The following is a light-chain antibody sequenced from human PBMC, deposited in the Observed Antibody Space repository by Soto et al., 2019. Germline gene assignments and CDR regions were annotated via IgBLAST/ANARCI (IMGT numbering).Light chain of an antibody. CDR2: DAS. Sequence: EIVLTQSPVTLSLSPGDRATLSCRASQTVSTYLAWYQQKPVQAPRLLIYDASNRATGIPARFSGSGSGTDFTLTISSLEPEDFAVYYWQQHHNWPPDITFGQGTRLDIK. V-gene: IGKV3-11*01. J-gene: IGKJ5*01. CDR1: QTVSTY. CDR3: QQHHNWPPDIT.